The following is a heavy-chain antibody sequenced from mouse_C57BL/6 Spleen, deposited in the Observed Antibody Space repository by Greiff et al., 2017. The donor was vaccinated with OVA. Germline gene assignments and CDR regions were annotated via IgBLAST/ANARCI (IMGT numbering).Heavy chain of an antibody. J-gene: IGHJ1*03. CDR2: IDTEDGDT. CDR3: ARGGGGNFWYFDV. CDR1: GFNIKDYN. D-gene: IGHD2-1*01. V-gene: IGHV14-2*01. Sequence: VQLKQSGAELVKPGASVKLSCTASGFNIKDYNMHWVKQRNEQGLEWIGRIDTEDGDTKYAPKFQGKATITADTSSNTAYLQLTSLTSEDTAVDYCARGGGGNFWYFDVWGTGTTVTVSS.